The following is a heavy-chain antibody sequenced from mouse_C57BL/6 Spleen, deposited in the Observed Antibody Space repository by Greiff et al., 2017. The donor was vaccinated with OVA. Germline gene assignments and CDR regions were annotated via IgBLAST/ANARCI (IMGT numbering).Heavy chain of an antibody. D-gene: IGHD2-5*01. CDR1: GLTFSDYY. Sequence: EVMLVESEGGLVQPGSSMKLSCTASGLTFSDYYMAWVRQVPEMGLEWVANINYDGSSTYYLDSLKSRFIISRDNAKNILYLQMSSLKSEDTATYYCARFYYSNYGGFAYWGQGTLVTVSA. CDR3: ARFYYSNYGGFAY. J-gene: IGHJ3*01. V-gene: IGHV5-16*01. CDR2: INYDGSST.